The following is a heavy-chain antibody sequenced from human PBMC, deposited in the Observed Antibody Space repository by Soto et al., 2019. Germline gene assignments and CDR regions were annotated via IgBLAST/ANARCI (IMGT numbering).Heavy chain of an antibody. CDR2: IIPIFGTA. V-gene: IGHV1-69*13. J-gene: IGHJ5*02. CDR3: ARDWGYCSGGSCYPSVGFPGFGP. Sequence: SVKVSCKASGGTFSSYAISWVRQAPGQGLEWMGGIIPIFGTANYAQKFQGRVTITADESTSTAYMELSSLRSEDTAVYYCARDWGYCSGGSCYPSVGFPGFGPWGQGTLVTVSS. CDR1: GGTFSSYA. D-gene: IGHD2-15*01.